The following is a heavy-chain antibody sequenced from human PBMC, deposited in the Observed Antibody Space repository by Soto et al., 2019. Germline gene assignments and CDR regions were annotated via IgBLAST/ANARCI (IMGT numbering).Heavy chain of an antibody. CDR2: IIPIFGTA. V-gene: IGHV1-69*13. Sequence: SVKVSCEASGGTFSSYAISWVRQAPGQGLEWMGGIIPIFGTANYAQKFQGRVTITADESTSTAYMELSSLRSEDTAVYYCARSKIEMATINYFDYWGQGTLVTVSS. D-gene: IGHD5-12*01. J-gene: IGHJ4*02. CDR3: ARSKIEMATINYFDY. CDR1: GGTFSSYA.